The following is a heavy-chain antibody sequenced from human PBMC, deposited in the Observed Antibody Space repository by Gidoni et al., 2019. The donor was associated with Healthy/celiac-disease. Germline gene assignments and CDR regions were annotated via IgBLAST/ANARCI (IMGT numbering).Heavy chain of an antibody. Sequence: QVQLVQSGAEVKKPGASVKVSCKASVYTYTSYDINWVRQATGQGLEWLGWMNPNSRNTGYAQKFLGRVTMTRNTSLSTAFLELSILRSEDPAVYYCARVPPLTDFWCGYHYYYYGMDVWGQGPTVTVSS. CDR3: ARVPPLTDFWCGYHYYYYGMDV. CDR1: VYTYTSYD. J-gene: IGHJ6*02. D-gene: IGHD3-3*01. V-gene: IGHV1-8*01. CDR2: MNPNSRNT.